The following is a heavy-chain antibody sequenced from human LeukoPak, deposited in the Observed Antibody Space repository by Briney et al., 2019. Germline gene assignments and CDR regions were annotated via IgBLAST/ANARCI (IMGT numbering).Heavy chain of an antibody. Sequence: SETLSLTCTVSGGSISSYYWIWIRQPPGKGLEWIGYIYYSGNTNYNPSLKSRVTISVDTSKSQFSLTLSSVTAADTAVYYRARGIYSSYDRSFDYWGQGTLVTVSS. J-gene: IGHJ4*02. CDR1: GGSISSYY. D-gene: IGHD5-12*01. V-gene: IGHV4-59*01. CDR3: ARGIYSSYDRSFDY. CDR2: IYYSGNT.